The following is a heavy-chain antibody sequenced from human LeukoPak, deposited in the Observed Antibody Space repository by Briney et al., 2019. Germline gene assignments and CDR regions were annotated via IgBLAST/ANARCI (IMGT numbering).Heavy chain of an antibody. CDR1: GFTFSSYA. Sequence: PGGSLRLSCAASGFTFSSYAMHWVRQAPGKGLEWVSSISSSNSYTYYADSVKGRFTISRDNAKNTLLLQMNSLRAEDTAVYYCARPRVNDYGDCGIWGQGTMVAVSS. J-gene: IGHJ3*02. V-gene: IGHV3-21*01. D-gene: IGHD4-17*01. CDR3: ARPRVNDYGDCGI. CDR2: ISSSNSYT.